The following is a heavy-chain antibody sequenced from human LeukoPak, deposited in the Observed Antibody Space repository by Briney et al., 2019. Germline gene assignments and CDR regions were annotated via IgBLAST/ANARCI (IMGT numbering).Heavy chain of an antibody. D-gene: IGHD5-24*01. CDR2: ISSSSSTI. J-gene: IGHJ4*02. CDR3: ARRSRDGYNSFGY. V-gene: IGHV3-48*01. CDR1: GFTFSSYS. Sequence: GGSLRLSCAASGFTFSSYSMNWVRQAPGKGLEWVSYISSSSSTIYYADSVKGRFTISRDNAKNSLYLQMNSLRAEDTAVYYCARRSRDGYNSFGYWGQGTLVTVSS.